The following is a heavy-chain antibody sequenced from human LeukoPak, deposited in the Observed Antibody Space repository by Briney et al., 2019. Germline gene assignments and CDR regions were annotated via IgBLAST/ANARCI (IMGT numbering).Heavy chain of an antibody. V-gene: IGHV4-39*01. CDR2: TSYSGRT. D-gene: IGHD1-14*01. J-gene: IGHJ5*02. CDR1: DGSISSNSYY. CDR3: ARDQQYHRPAGWFDP. Sequence: SETLSLTCTVSDGSISSNSYYWGWIRQPPGKGLEWIGSTSYSGRTYYNPSLESRVTISVDASKNQFSLELNSVTAADTAVYYCARDQQYHRPAGWFDPWGQGTLVTVSS.